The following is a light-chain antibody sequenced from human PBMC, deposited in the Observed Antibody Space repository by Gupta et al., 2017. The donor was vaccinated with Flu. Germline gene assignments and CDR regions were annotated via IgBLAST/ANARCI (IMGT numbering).Light chain of an antibody. CDR1: QSVSSY. CDR2: DAS. V-gene: IGKV3-11*01. Sequence: EVVLTPSPATLSFSPGERATLSCRTSQSVSSYLAWYQQKPGQAPRLLIYDASNRATGLPARFSGSGSGTDFTLTISSLEPEDFAVYYCQQRQYWPPITFGQGTRLEIK. J-gene: IGKJ5*01. CDR3: QQRQYWPPIT.